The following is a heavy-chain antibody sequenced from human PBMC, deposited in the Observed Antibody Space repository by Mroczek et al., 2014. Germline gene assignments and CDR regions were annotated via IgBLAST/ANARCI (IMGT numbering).Heavy chain of an antibody. CDR1: GYTFTSYG. Sequence: QVQLQESGAEVKKPGASVKVSCKASGYTFTSYGISWVRQAPGQGLEWMGWISAYNGNTNYAQKLQGRVTMTTDTSTSTAYMELRSLRSDDTAVYYCARDVSQIAAAGSFDYWGQGTLVTVSS. CDR2: ISAYNGNT. V-gene: IGHV1-18*01. D-gene: IGHD6-13*01. CDR3: ARDVSQIAAAGSFDY. J-gene: IGHJ4*02.